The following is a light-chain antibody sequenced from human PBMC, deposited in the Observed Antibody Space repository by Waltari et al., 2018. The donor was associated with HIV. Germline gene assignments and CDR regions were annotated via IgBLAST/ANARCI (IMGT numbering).Light chain of an antibody. V-gene: IGLV3-21*04. CDR1: NIGGKS. CDR3: QVWDRSSDHWV. CDR2: DGS. J-gene: IGLJ3*02. Sequence: SYVLTQPPSVSVAPGATARITCGGNNIGGKSVPWYQQKPGQAPVLLIFDGSDRPPGIPGRFSGSNSGNTATLTSSRVEAGDEADYYCQVWDRSSDHWVFGGGTKLPVL.